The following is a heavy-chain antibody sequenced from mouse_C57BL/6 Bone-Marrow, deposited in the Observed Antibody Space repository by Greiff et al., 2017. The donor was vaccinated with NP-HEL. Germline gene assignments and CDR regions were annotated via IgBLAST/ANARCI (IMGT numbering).Heavy chain of an antibody. J-gene: IGHJ2*01. CDR3: ARSSNYFHGGSDY. CDR2: IYPSDSET. D-gene: IGHD2-5*01. Sequence: QVHVKQPGAELVRPGSSVKLSCKASGYTFTSYWMDWVKQRPGQGLEWIGNIYPSDSETHYNQKFKDKATLTVDKSSSTAYMQLSSLTSEDSAVYYCARSSNYFHGGSDYWGQGTTLTVSS. V-gene: IGHV1-61*01. CDR1: GYTFTSYW.